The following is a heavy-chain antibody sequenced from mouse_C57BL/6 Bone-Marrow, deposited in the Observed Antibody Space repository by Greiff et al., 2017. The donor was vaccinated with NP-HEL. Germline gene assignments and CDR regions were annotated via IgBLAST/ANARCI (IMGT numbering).Heavy chain of an antibody. CDR2: INPSNGGT. D-gene: IGHD4-1*01. V-gene: IGHV1-53*01. CDR3: ARSMGKANWRFAY. Sequence: QVQLQQPGTELVKPGASGYTFTSYWMHWVKQRPGQGLEWIGNINPSNGGTNYNEKFKSKATLTVDKSSSTAYMQLSSLTSEDSAVYYCARSMGKANWRFAYWGQGTLVTVSA. CDR1: GYTFTSYW. J-gene: IGHJ3*01.